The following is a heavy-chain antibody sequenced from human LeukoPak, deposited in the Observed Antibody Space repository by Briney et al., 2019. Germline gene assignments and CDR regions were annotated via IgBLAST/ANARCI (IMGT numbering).Heavy chain of an antibody. CDR1: GYTFSDYY. D-gene: IGHD6-19*01. CDR2: INPKNGDT. V-gene: IGHV1-2*02. CDR3: ARILSSSWYEYFHH. J-gene: IGHJ1*01. Sequence: ASVKVSCKASGYTFSDYYLHWVRQAPGQGLECMAWINPKNGDTNYAQKFQGRVSMTRDTSISTAYMELSRLRSEDTAVYYCARILSSSWYEYFHHWGQGTLVTVSS.